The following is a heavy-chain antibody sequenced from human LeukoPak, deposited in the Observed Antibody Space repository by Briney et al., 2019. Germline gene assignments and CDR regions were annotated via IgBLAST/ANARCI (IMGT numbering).Heavy chain of an antibody. CDR3: AKGAGGYYFDY. J-gene: IGHJ4*02. Sequence: ASVKVSCKTSGYTFTTWYMHWVRQAPGQGPEWMGIINPSGGSTSYAQKFQGRVTMTRDTSTSTVYMELSSLRSEDTAVYYCAKGAGGYYFDYWGQGTLVTVSS. CDR2: INPSGGST. CDR1: GYTFTTWY. D-gene: IGHD1-26*01. V-gene: IGHV1-46*01.